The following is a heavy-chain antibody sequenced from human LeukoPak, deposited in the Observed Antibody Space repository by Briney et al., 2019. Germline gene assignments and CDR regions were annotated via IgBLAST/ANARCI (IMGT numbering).Heavy chain of an antibody. D-gene: IGHD5-18*01. CDR3: AKVDTAMVPYFDY. CDR1: GFTFSSYW. Sequence: GGSLRLSCAASGFTFSSYWMSWVRQAPGKGLEWVANIKQDGSEKYYVDSVKGRFTISRDNSKNTLYLQMNSLRAEDTAVYYCAKVDTAMVPYFDYWGQGTLVTVSS. V-gene: IGHV3-7*03. J-gene: IGHJ4*02. CDR2: IKQDGSEK.